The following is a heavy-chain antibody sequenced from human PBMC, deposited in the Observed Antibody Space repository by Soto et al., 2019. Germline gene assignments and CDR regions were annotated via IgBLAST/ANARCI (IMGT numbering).Heavy chain of an antibody. CDR1: GGSLSSYS. J-gene: IGHJ2*01. V-gene: IGHV4-59*01. Sequence: QVHLQASGPGLVKPSETLSLTCTVSGGSLSSYSWSWIRQSPGGGLEWIGNVDYSGTSNHNPSLKSRVTMSARTSRNQFSLKLTSVTAADTAVYFCARDREGEGWAFDLWGRGTLITVSS. D-gene: IGHD1-26*01. CDR3: ARDREGEGWAFDL. CDR2: VDYSGTS.